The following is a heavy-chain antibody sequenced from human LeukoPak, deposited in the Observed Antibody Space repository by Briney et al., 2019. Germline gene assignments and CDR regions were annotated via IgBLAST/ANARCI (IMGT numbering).Heavy chain of an antibody. CDR3: AREGITMVRGGDYFDY. D-gene: IGHD3-10*01. CDR1: GFTFSSYA. CDR2: ISYDGSNK. Sequence: GRSLRLSCAASGFTFSSYAMHWVRQAPGKGLEWVAVISYDGSNKYYADSVKGRFTISRDNSKNTLYLQMNSLRAEDTAVYYCAREGITMVRGGDYFDYWGQGTLVTVSS. J-gene: IGHJ4*02. V-gene: IGHV3-30-3*01.